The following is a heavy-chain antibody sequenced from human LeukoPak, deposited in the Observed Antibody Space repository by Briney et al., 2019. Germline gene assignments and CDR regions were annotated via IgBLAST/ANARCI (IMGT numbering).Heavy chain of an antibody. Sequence: GGSLRLSCVASGFTFSSYWMHWVRQAPGKGLVWVSRINSDGSSTTYADSVKGRFTISRDNAKNTVYVQMNSLRAEDTAVYYCARGLPGHTSALGYWGQGTLVTVSS. V-gene: IGHV3-74*01. CDR1: GFTFSSYW. CDR2: INSDGSST. J-gene: IGHJ4*02. D-gene: IGHD6-25*01. CDR3: ARGLPGHTSALGY.